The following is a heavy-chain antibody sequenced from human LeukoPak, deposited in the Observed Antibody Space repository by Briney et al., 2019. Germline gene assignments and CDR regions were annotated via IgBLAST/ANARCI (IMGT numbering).Heavy chain of an antibody. V-gene: IGHV3-23*01. CDR3: ARLEYCTSSSCYSLRY. CDR1: RFTSSSYA. D-gene: IGHD2-2*02. CDR2: ISGSGGST. J-gene: IGHJ4*02. Sequence: GGSLRLSCAASRFTSSSYAMSWVRQAPGKGLEWVSAISGSGGSTYYADSVKGRFTISRDNAKESLYLHMNSLRAEDTAVYYCARLEYCTSSSCYSLRYWGQGTLVTVSS.